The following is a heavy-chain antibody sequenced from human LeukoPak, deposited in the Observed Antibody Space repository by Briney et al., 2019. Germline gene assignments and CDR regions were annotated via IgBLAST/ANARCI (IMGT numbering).Heavy chain of an antibody. V-gene: IGHV4-59*01. CDR1: GGSISSYY. J-gene: IGHJ4*02. CDR2: IYYSGST. D-gene: IGHD5-24*01. CDR3: ARAAEMATIPFDY. Sequence: SETLSLTCTVSGGSISSYYWSWIRQPPGKGLEWIGYIYYSGSTNYNPSLKSRVTISVDTSKNQFSLKLCSVTAADTAVYYCARAAEMATIPFDYWGQGTLVTVSS.